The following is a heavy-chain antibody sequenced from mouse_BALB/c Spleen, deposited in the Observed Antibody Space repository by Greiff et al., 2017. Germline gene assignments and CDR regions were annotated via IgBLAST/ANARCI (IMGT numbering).Heavy chain of an antibody. V-gene: IGHV2-9*02. Sequence: QVQLQQSGPGLVAPSQSLSITCTVSGFSLTSYGVHWVRQPPGKGLEWLGVIWAGGSTNYNSALMSRLSISKDNSKSQVFLRMNSLQTDDTAMYYCARGYYGKYYAMDYWGQGTSVTVSA. CDR1: GFSLTSYG. J-gene: IGHJ4*01. CDR3: ARGYYGKYYAMDY. D-gene: IGHD2-1*01. CDR2: IWAGGST.